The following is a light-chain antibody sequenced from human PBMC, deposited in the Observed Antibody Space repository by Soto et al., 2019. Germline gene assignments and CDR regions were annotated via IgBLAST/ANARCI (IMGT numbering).Light chain of an antibody. Sequence: EIVLTQSPGTLSLSPGERATLSCRASQSVSSTYLAWYQQKPGQAPRLLIYGASSRATGILDRFSGSGSGTDFTLTISRLEPEDFAVYYCQQYGSSLPYTFGQGTNLEIK. CDR2: GAS. CDR1: QSVSSTY. V-gene: IGKV3-20*01. CDR3: QQYGSSLPYT. J-gene: IGKJ2*01.